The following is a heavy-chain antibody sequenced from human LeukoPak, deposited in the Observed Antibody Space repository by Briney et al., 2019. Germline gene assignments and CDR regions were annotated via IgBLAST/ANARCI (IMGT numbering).Heavy chain of an antibody. CDR1: GGSISSYY. Sequence: SETLSLTCTVSGGSISSYYWSWIRQPPGKGLEWIGYIYYSGSTNYNPSLKSRVTISVDTSKNQFSLKLSSVTAADTAVYYCARASTTYYYDSSGYLRGWFDPWGQGTLVTVSS. CDR2: IYYSGST. D-gene: IGHD3-22*01. V-gene: IGHV4-59*01. CDR3: ARASTTYYYDSSGYLRGWFDP. J-gene: IGHJ5*02.